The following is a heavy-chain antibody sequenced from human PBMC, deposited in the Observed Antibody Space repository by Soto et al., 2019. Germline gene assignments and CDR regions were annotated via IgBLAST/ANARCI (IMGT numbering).Heavy chain of an antibody. D-gene: IGHD5-12*01. J-gene: IGHJ4*02. CDR1: GFTFSSYS. CDR3: ARNSGYDRYDY. CDR2: ISSSSSTI. V-gene: IGHV3-48*01. Sequence: EVQLVESGGGLVQPGGSLRLYCAASGFTFSSYSMNWVRQAPGKGLEWVSYISSSSSTIYYADSVKGRFTISRDNAKNSLYLQMNSLRAEDTAVYYCARNSGYDRYDYWGQGTLVTVSS.